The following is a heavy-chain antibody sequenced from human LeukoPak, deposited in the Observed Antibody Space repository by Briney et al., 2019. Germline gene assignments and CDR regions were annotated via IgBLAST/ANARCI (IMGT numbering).Heavy chain of an antibody. D-gene: IGHD4-17*01. V-gene: IGHV4-34*01. Sequence: SETLSLTCAVYGGSFSGYYWSWIRQPPGKGLEWIGEINHSGSTNYNPSLKSRVTISVDTSKNQFSLKPSSVTAADTAVYYCARGGYGEVWYYYYGMDVWGQGTTVTVSS. CDR3: ARGGYGEVWYYYYGMDV. J-gene: IGHJ6*02. CDR2: INHSGST. CDR1: GGSFSGYY.